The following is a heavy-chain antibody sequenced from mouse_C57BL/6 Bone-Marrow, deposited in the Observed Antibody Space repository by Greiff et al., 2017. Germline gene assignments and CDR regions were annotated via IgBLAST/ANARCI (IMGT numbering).Heavy chain of an antibody. J-gene: IGHJ4*01. Sequence: QVQLQQPGAELVRPGSSVKLSCKASGYTFTSYWMDWVKQRPGQGLEWIGNIYPSDSETHYNQKFKDKATLTVDKSSSTAYMQLSSLTSEDSAVYYCARGTTVVAWDYAMDYWGQGTSVTVSS. V-gene: IGHV1-61*01. D-gene: IGHD1-1*01. CDR1: GYTFTSYW. CDR3: ARGTTVVAWDYAMDY. CDR2: IYPSDSET.